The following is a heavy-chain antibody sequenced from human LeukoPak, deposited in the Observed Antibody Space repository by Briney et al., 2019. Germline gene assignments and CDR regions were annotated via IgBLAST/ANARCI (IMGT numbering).Heavy chain of an antibody. CDR2: VDTDGTDT. CDR3: ARPRAYDYRDLDY. CDR1: GFTFGTYW. V-gene: IGHV3-74*01. J-gene: IGHJ4*02. Sequence: GGSLRLSCAASGFTFGTYWMYWVRQAPGKGLVWVSRVDTDGTDTAYADSVNGRFTISRENAKNTLYRQMNRLRAEDTAVYYCARPRAYDYRDLDYWGQGTLVTVSS. D-gene: IGHD3-16*01.